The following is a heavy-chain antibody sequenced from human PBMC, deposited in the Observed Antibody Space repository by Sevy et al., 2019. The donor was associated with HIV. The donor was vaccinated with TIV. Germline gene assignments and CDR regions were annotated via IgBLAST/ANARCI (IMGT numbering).Heavy chain of an antibody. CDR3: TGNGGAFDNGFDP. Sequence: GGSLRLSCTASGFTFSSYDMNWVRQAPGKGLEWFSKISSSGSSIYYADSVKGRFTISRDNAKNSLNLQMNSLRAEDTADYYCTGNGGAFDNGFDPWGQGTLVTVSS. V-gene: IGHV3-48*03. J-gene: IGHJ5*02. D-gene: IGHD2-8*01. CDR2: ISSSGSSI. CDR1: GFTFSSYD.